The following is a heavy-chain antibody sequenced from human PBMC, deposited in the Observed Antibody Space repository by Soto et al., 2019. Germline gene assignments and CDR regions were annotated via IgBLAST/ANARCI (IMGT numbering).Heavy chain of an antibody. Sequence: ASVKVSCKASGYTFTGYYMHWVRQAPGQGLEWMGWINPNSGGTNYAQKFQGRVTMTRDTSISTAYMELSRLRSDDTAVYYCARAGYCSSTSCLSYYYYYGMDVWGQGTTVTVS. J-gene: IGHJ6*02. D-gene: IGHD2-2*01. V-gene: IGHV1-2*02. CDR2: INPNSGGT. CDR1: GYTFTGYY. CDR3: ARAGYCSSTSCLSYYYYYGMDV.